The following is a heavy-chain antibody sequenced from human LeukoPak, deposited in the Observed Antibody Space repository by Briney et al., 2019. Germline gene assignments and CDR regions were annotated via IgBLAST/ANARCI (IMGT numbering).Heavy chain of an antibody. Sequence: ASVKVSCKVSGYKITEYSMHWVRQTPGKGFEWMGGFNPEDGETFYGQRFQGRVTMTEDPSTDTAYMELKSLTSEDTAVYYCATVVGYWGQGTPVIVSS. V-gene: IGHV1-24*01. CDR2: FNPEDGET. CDR3: ATVVGY. J-gene: IGHJ4*02. CDR1: GYKITEYS. D-gene: IGHD3-3*01.